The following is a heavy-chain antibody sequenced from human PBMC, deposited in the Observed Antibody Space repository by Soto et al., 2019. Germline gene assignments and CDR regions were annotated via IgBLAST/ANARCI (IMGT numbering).Heavy chain of an antibody. Sequence: QVQLVQSGGEVKKPGASVKVSCKASGYTFINYGITWVRQAPGQGLEWLAWINAYIAKTDNAQKVKGRVTMTADTSTPPAYLELRSLTAHDTAVYYCASGDGDTLDYWGQGTVVTVSS. J-gene: IGHJ4*02. CDR2: INAYIAKT. D-gene: IGHD2-21*02. CDR3: ASGDGDTLDY. V-gene: IGHV1-18*01. CDR1: GYTFINYG.